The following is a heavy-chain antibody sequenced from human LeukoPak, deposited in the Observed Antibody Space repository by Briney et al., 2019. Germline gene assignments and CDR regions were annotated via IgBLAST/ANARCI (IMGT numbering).Heavy chain of an antibody. Sequence: RPGGSLRLSCTVSGFTFGDYAMSWVRQAPGKGLEWVGFIRSKAYGGTSEYAASVKGRLTISRDDSKSIAYLQMNSLKTEDTAVYYCTHKPWLFPFNSWGQGTLVTVSS. V-gene: IGHV3-49*04. CDR1: GFTFGDYA. D-gene: IGHD3-22*01. CDR2: IRSKAYGGTS. J-gene: IGHJ4*02. CDR3: THKPWLFPFNS.